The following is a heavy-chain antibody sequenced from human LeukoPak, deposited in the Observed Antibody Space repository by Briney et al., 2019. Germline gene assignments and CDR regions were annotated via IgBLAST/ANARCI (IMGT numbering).Heavy chain of an antibody. Sequence: PSETLSLTCTVSGGSISSYYWSWIRQPPGKGLEWIGYIYYSGSTNYNPSLKSRVTISVDTSKNQSSLELSSVTAADTAVYYCARSLEDFWSGYPYFDYWGQGTLVTVSS. J-gene: IGHJ4*02. CDR2: IYYSGST. CDR3: ARSLEDFWSGYPYFDY. V-gene: IGHV4-59*01. D-gene: IGHD3-3*01. CDR1: GGSISSYY.